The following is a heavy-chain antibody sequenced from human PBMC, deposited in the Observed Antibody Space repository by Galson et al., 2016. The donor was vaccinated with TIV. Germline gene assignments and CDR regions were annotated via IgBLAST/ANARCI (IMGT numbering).Heavy chain of an antibody. Sequence: CAISGDSVSSKSAAWNWIRQSPSRGPEWLGRTYSRSRWYNEYAVSVRSRISINPDTSKNQFSLQLNSVTPEDTAIYYCARGGGDGQKALTHFDHWGQGTLVTVSS. CDR3: ARGGGDGQKALTHFDH. D-gene: IGHD5-24*01. V-gene: IGHV6-1*01. J-gene: IGHJ4*02. CDR2: TYSRSRWYN. CDR1: GDSVSSKSAA.